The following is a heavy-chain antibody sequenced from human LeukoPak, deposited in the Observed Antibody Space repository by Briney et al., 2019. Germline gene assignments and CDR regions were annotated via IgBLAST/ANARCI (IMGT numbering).Heavy chain of an antibody. CDR3: TKSYFDYSTYYSYNFNL. CDR1: GGSISGGY. V-gene: IGHV4-4*09. Sequence: PSETLSLTCTVSGGSISGGYGSWIRQPPGRGLEWIGYVYTSGSTNYNPSLKSRVTISVDTSKSQFALKLSSVTAADTAVYYCTKSYFDYSTYYSYNFNLWGQGALVTVSS. CDR2: VYTSGST. J-gene: IGHJ4*02. D-gene: IGHD4-11*01.